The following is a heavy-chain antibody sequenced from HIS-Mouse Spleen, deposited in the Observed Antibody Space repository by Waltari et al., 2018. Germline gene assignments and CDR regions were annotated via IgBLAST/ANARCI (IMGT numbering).Heavy chain of an antibody. D-gene: IGHD6-13*01. CDR3: AREIPYSSSWYDWYFDL. J-gene: IGHJ2*01. CDR1: GGSISSSSYY. Sequence: QLQLQESGPGLVKPSETLSLTCTVSGGSISSSSYYWGWIRPPPGKGLEWIGSIYYSGSTYYNPCLRGRVTISVDTSTNQFSLRLSSVTAADTAVYYCAREIPYSSSWYDWYFDLWGRGTLVTVSS. CDR2: IYYSGST. V-gene: IGHV4-39*07.